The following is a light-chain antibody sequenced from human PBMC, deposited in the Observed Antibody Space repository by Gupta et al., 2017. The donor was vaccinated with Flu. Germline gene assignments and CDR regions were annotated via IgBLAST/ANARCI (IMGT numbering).Light chain of an antibody. CDR1: ESVSSTY. CDR2: GPS. CDR3: QQYDTEPFT. J-gene: IGKJ5*01. Sequence: EIVLTQSPGTLSLSPGERATLSCRASESVSSTYVAWYQQKPGQAPRLLIYGPSSRATGIPDRFSGSGSETACTLTIARLEPEDFAVYYGQQYDTEPFTFGRGTRLEIK. V-gene: IGKV3-20*01.